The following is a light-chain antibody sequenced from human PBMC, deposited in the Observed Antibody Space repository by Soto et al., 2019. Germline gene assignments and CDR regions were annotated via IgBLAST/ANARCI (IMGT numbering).Light chain of an antibody. J-gene: IGLJ1*01. V-gene: IGLV2-8*01. Sequence: QSALIQPPSASGSPGQSVAISCTGTSSDVGAYNYVSWYQLHPGKAPKLIISEVTKRPSGVPDRFSGSKSANTASLTVSGLQVDDEADYHCSSYTGNADILYVFGSGTKLTVL. CDR1: SSDVGAYNY. CDR2: EVT. CDR3: SSYTGNADILYV.